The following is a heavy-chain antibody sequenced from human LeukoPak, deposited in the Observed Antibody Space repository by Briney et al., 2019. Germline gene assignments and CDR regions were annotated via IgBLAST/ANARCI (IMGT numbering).Heavy chain of an antibody. CDR2: IYYSGST. CDR1: GGSISSYY. V-gene: IGHV4-59*12. CDR3: ARERDFGELYYRAFDY. Sequence: PSETLSLTCTVSGGSISSYYWSWIRQPPGKGLEWIGFIYYSGSTNYNPSLKSRVTISVDTSKNQFSLKVRSVTAADTAVYYCARERDFGELYYRAFDYWGQGTRVTVSS. J-gene: IGHJ4*02. D-gene: IGHD3-10*01.